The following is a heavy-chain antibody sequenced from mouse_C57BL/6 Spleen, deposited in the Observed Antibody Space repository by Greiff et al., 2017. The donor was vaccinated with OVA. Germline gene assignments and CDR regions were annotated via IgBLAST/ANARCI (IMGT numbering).Heavy chain of an antibody. J-gene: IGHJ4*01. Sequence: EVQLQQSGPELVKPGASVKISCKASGYSFTDYNLNWVKQSNGKSLEWIGVINPTYGTTSYNQKFKGKATLTVDQSSSTAYMQLNSLTSEDSAVYYCARRDGSSYGWAMDYWGQGTSGTVSS. CDR2: INPTYGTT. CDR1: GYSFTDYN. D-gene: IGHD1-1*01. CDR3: ARRDGSSYGWAMDY. V-gene: IGHV1-39*01.